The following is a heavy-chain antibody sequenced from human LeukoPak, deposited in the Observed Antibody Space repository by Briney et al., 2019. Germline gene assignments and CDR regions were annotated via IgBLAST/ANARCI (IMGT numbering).Heavy chain of an antibody. J-gene: IGHJ4*02. CDR3: ARGDYYGSGSSEFDY. Sequence: GGSLRLSCAASGFTFSSYGMHWVRQAPGKGLEWVAVISYDGSNKYYADSEKGRFTISRDNSKNTLYLQMNSLRAEDTAVYYCARGDYYGSGSSEFDYWGQGTLVTVSS. V-gene: IGHV3-30*03. CDR1: GFTFSSYG. D-gene: IGHD3-10*01. CDR2: ISYDGSNK.